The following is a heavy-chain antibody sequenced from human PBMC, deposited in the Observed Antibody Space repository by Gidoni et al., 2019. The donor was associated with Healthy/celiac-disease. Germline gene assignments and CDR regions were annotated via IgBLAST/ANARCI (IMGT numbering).Heavy chain of an antibody. CDR3: ARDGYYYDSSGYYYLND. D-gene: IGHD3-22*01. J-gene: IGHJ4*02. CDR1: GGSISSGSYY. V-gene: IGHV4-61*02. CDR2: IYTSGST. Sequence: QVQLQESGPGLVKPSQTLSLTCTVSGGSISSGSYYWSWIRQPAGKGLEWIGRIYTSGSTNYNPSLKSRVTISVDTSKNQFSLKLSSVTAADTAVYYCARDGYYYDSSGYYYLNDWGQGTLVTVSS.